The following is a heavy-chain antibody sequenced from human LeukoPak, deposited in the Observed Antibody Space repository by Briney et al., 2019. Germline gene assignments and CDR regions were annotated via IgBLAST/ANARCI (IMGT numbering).Heavy chain of an antibody. CDR3: ARAGTYRQIDY. CDR2: ISYDGSNK. D-gene: IGHD6-13*01. Sequence: PGRSLRLSCAASGFTFSSYAMHWVRQAPGKGLEWVVVISYDGSNKYYSDSVKGRFTISRDNSKNALYLQMNSLRAEDTAVYYCARAGTYRQIDYWGQGTLVTVSS. V-gene: IGHV3-30*04. CDR1: GFTFSSYA. J-gene: IGHJ4*02.